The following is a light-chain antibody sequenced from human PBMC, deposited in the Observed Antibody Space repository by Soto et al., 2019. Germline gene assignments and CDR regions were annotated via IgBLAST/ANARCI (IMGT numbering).Light chain of an antibody. CDR1: QDISSD. V-gene: IGKV1-12*01. CDR3: QQASSFPLS. J-gene: IGKJ4*01. CDR2: AAS. Sequence: DIQMTQSPSSVSASVGDRVTITCRASQDISSDLAWYQHRPGKGPKFLIYAASTLQNGVPSRFSGSGSGTDFTLTINNLHPEDFATYFCQQASSFPLSFGGGTKVEMK.